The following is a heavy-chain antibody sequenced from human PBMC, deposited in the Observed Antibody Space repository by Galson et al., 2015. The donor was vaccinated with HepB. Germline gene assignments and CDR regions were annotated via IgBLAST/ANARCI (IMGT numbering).Heavy chain of an antibody. Sequence: SLRLSCAASGFSFSSYWMSWVRQAPGEGLEWVANINRDGTDQYYVESVKGRFTISRDNAKNSLYLQVNSLRAEDTAVYYCAKYNSCNMDVWGKGTTVTVSS. CDR2: INRDGTDQ. CDR3: AKYNSCNMDV. CDR1: GFSFSSYW. V-gene: IGHV3-7*01. J-gene: IGHJ6*03.